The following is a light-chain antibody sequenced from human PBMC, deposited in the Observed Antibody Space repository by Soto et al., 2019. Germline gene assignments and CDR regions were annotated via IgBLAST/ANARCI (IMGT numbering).Light chain of an antibody. CDR1: QRLTDT. J-gene: IGKJ3*01. V-gene: IGKV3-15*01. CDR2: DAS. CDR3: QHYDHWPPFT. Sequence: EIVLTQFPATVSVSPGETVTLSCRASQRLTDTLAWYQQKPGQAPRLLLYDASTRATGIPARFSGSGSWTEFILSMSSLQSEDSAIYVCQHYDHWPPFTFGPGTKVNVK.